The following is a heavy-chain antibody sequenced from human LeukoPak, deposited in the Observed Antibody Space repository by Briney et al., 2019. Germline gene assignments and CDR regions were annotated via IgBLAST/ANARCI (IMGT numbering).Heavy chain of an antibody. Sequence: GASVQVSCKTSGFNFASHPFSWVRQAPGQGLEWMGRIIPILGIANYAQKFQGRVTITADKSTSTAYMELSSLRSEDTAVYYCVALIVYSSGWYGGEDYFDYWGQGTLVTVSS. D-gene: IGHD6-19*01. V-gene: IGHV1-69*02. J-gene: IGHJ4*02. CDR3: VALIVYSSGWYGGEDYFDY. CDR1: GFNFASHP. CDR2: IIPILGIA.